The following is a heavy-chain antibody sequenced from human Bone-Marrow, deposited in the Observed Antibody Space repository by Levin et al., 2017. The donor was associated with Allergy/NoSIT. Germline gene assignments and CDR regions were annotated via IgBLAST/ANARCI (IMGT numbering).Heavy chain of an antibody. J-gene: IGHJ4*02. Sequence: GGSLRLSCTASGFTFGDYAMSWVRQAPGKGLEWVGFIRSKAYGGTTEYAASVKGRFTISRDDSKSIAYLQMNSLKTEDTAVYYCTRGDRYFDWATFDYWGQGTLVTVSS. CDR3: TRGDRYFDWATFDY. V-gene: IGHV3-49*04. CDR2: IRSKAYGGTT. D-gene: IGHD3-9*01. CDR1: GFTFGDYA.